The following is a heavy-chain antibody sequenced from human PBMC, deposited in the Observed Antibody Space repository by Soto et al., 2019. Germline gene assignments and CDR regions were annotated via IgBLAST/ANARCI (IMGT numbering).Heavy chain of an antibody. Sequence: PSETLSLTCAVYGGSFSGYCWSWIRQPPGKGLEWIGEINHSGSTNYNPSLKSRVTMSVDTSKNQFSLKLSSVTAADTAVYYCARGVGAAAVAHFDYWGQGTLVTVSS. J-gene: IGHJ4*02. CDR1: GGSFSGYC. V-gene: IGHV4-34*01. D-gene: IGHD6-13*01. CDR2: INHSGST. CDR3: ARGVGAAAVAHFDY.